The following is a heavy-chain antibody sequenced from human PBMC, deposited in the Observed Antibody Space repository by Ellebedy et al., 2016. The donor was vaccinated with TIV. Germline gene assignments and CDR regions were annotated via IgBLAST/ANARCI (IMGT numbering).Heavy chain of an antibody. V-gene: IGHV3-11*04. CDR2: IVSSGTTV. CDR1: GFTFSDFY. D-gene: IGHD5-12*01. CDR3: ARGISGYGEGDY. Sequence: PGGSLRLSCAASGFTFSDFYMSWIRQAPGKGLELISYIVSSGTTVDYADSVKGRFTISRDNAKNSLYLQMNSLRAEDKAVYYCARGISGYGEGDYWGQGTLVTVSS. J-gene: IGHJ4*02.